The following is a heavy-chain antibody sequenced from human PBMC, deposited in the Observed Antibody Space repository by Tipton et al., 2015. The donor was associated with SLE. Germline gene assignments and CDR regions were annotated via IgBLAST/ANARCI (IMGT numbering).Heavy chain of an antibody. CDR3: ARDGGLDFWNDSGYYLDH. CDR1: GDTFSSYG. V-gene: IGHV1-69*09. CDR2: IIPILGIG. J-gene: IGHJ4*02. Sequence: QVQLVQSGAEVKKPGSSVKVSCKASGDTFSSYGITWVRQAPGQGLEWMGRIIPILGIGNYAQKFQGRVTITADKSTRTAYMELSSLRSDDTAVYYCARDGGLDFWNDSGYYLDHWGQGTLVTVSS. D-gene: IGHD3-3*01.